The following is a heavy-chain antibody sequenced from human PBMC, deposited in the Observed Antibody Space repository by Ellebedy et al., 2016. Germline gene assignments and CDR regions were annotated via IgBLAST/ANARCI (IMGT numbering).Heavy chain of an antibody. D-gene: IGHD1-1*01. CDR1: GGSISSYY. CDR2: IYYSGST. V-gene: IGHV4-59*01. J-gene: IGHJ5*02. CDR3: ARAYNSASYGWFDP. Sequence: SETLSLXXTVSGGSISSYYWSWIRQPPGKGLEWIGYIYYSGSTNYNPSLKSRVTISVDTSKNQLSLKVTSLTAADTAIYFCARAYNSASYGWFDPWGQGTLVTVSS.